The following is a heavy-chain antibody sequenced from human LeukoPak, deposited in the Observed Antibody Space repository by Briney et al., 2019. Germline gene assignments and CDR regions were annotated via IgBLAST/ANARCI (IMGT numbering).Heavy chain of an antibody. V-gene: IGHV4-59*07. D-gene: IGHD5-24*01. CDR3: ARNRGAPDGYNFNF. Sequence: SDTLSLTCTVSGGSLSGHFWSWFRRPPGKGLENIGYIHFSGSTNYNPSYKSRVTVSLEMSKNQFSLSLSSVTAADTAVYYCARNRGAPDGYNFNFWAQEIRVPVSS. CDR1: GGSLSGHF. CDR2: IHFSGST. J-gene: IGHJ4*02.